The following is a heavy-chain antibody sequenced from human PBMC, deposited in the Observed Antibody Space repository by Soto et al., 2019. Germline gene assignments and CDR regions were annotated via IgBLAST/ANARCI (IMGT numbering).Heavy chain of an antibody. CDR1: GFTFSSYA. CDR3: ANSHLVALPLDY. J-gene: IGHJ4*02. V-gene: IGHV3-23*01. Sequence: GESLKISCAASGFTFSSYAMSWVRQAPGKGLEWVSAISGSGGSTYYADSVKGRFTISRDNSKNTLYLQMNSLRAEDTAVYYCANSHLVALPLDYWGQGTLVTVSS. CDR2: ISGSGGST. D-gene: IGHD2-15*01.